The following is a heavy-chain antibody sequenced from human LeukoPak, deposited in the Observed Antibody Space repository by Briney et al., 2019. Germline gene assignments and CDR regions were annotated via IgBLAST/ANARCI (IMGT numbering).Heavy chain of an antibody. CDR2: IYYSGST. D-gene: IGHD5-12*01. J-gene: IGHJ4*02. V-gene: IGHV4-31*03. Sequence: SQTLSLTCTVSGGSISSGGYYWSWIRQHPGKGLEWIGYIYYSGSTYYNPSLKSRVTISVDTSKNQFSLKPSSVTAADTAVYYCARGGYLDYFDYWGQGTLVTVSS. CDR1: GGSISSGGYY. CDR3: ARGGYLDYFDY.